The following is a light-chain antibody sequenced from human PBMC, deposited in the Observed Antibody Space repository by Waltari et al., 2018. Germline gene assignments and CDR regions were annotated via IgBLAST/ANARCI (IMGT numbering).Light chain of an antibody. CDR1: SSDIGSYNL. CDR2: DVT. Sequence: QSALTQPASVSASPGQSITIPCKGTSSDIGSYNLCPWYPQHPGKAPKVMIYDVTKRPSGVSNRFSGSKSGYTASLTVSGLQAEDESDYYCCSYAGDSLWVFGGGTKLTVL. J-gene: IGLJ3*02. CDR3: CSYAGDSLWV. V-gene: IGLV2-23*02.